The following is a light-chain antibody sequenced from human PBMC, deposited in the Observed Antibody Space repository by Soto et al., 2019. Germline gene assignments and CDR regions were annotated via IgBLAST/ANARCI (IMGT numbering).Light chain of an antibody. CDR2: GGS. Sequence: VLTQPPSVSGAPGQRVTISCTGSSSNIGAGYDVHWYQHQPGTAPKLLIYGGSSRPSGVPDRFSGSKSGTSASLAITGLQAEDEADYYCQSYDRSMSGTVFGTGTKVTV. J-gene: IGLJ1*01. V-gene: IGLV1-40*01. CDR1: SSNIGAGYD. CDR3: QSYDRSMSGTV.